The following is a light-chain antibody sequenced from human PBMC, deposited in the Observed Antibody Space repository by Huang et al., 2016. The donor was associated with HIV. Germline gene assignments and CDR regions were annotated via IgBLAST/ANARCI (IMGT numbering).Light chain of an antibody. J-gene: IGKJ1*01. CDR1: QSVSSN. V-gene: IGKV3-15*01. CDR3: QQYNNWPQT. CDR2: GAS. Sequence: EIVMTQSPATLSVSPGERATLSCRASQSVSSNLAWYQQKPGQAPRPLIYGASTRATGIPARFSGSVSGTEFTLTISSLQSEDFAVYYCQQYNNWPQTFGQGTKVEIK.